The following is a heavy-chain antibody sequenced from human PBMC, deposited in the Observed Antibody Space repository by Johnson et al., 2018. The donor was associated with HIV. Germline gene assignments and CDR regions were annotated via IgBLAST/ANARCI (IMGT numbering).Heavy chain of an antibody. J-gene: IGHJ3*02. CDR3: CYGSGTYDGPAFDI. CDR2: IYSGGST. CDR1: EFTFSNYP. V-gene: IGHV3-NL1*01. D-gene: IGHD3-10*01. Sequence: QVQLVESGGGVVQPGRSLRLSCEASEFTFSNYPMHWVRQAPGKGLEWVSVIYSGGSTYYADSVKGRFTISRDNAKNTLYLQMNSLRAEDTAVYYCCYGSGTYDGPAFDIWGQGTVVIVSS.